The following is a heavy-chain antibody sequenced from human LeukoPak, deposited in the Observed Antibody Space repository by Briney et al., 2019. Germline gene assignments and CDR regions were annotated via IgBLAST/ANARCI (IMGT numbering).Heavy chain of an antibody. Sequence: GGSLRLSCVASGFNFNNYDLHWVRQAPGKGLEWVASIKFHGHETFYADSVEGRFTFSRDNSRNTVYLQMNSLRSEDTAVYYCAREAPICKNGDFRTGFDYWGQGTLVAVSS. CDR1: GFNFNNYD. CDR2: IKFHGHET. J-gene: IGHJ4*02. D-gene: IGHD3/OR15-3a*01. CDR3: AREAPICKNGDFRTGFDY. V-gene: IGHV3-30*02.